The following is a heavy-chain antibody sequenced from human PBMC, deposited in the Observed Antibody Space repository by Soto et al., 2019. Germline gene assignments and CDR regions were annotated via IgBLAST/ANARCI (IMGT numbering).Heavy chain of an antibody. D-gene: IGHD1-26*01. Sequence: QAQLVQSGAEAKRPGTSVKVSCKVSGYTFTNYFHWIRLAPGQGLEWMGWMNPNDGDTEYARKLQGLVTVTRDTFITPAHRELRGLTFGETVVYYCATEKWSCVVWGQGPVVTVSS. J-gene: IGHJ4*02. CDR2: MNPNDGDT. CDR3: ATEKWSCVV. CDR1: GYTFTNY. V-gene: IGHV1-2*02.